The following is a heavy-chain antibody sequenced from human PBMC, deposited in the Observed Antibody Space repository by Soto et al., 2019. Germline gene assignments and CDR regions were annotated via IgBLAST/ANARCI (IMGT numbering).Heavy chain of an antibody. CDR2: IKSKTDGGTT. J-gene: IGHJ6*02. V-gene: IGHV3-15*07. CDR3: TTPYGDYVRYYYGMXV. Sequence: GGSLRLSCAASGFTFSNAWMNWVRQAPGKGLEWVGRIKSKTDGGTTDYAAPVKGRFTISRDDSKNTLYLQMNSLKTEDTAVYYCTTPYGDYVRYYYGMXVWGQGTTVTVSS. D-gene: IGHD4-17*01. CDR1: GFTFSNAW.